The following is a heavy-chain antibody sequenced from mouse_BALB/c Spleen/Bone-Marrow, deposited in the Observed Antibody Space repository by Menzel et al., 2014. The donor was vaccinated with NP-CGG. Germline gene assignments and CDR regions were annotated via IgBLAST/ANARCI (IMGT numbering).Heavy chain of an antibody. CDR1: GYTFTSYY. J-gene: IGHJ4*01. CDR2: INPSNGGT. D-gene: IGHD2-12*01. V-gene: IGHV1S81*02. Sequence: QVQLQQSGAELVKPGASVKLSCKASGYTFTSYYMCWVKQRPGQGLEWIGEINPSNGGTNFNEMFKSKATLTVDKSSSTAYMQLSSLTSEDSAVYYCTRSRRAMDYWGQGTSVTVSS. CDR3: TRSRRAMDY.